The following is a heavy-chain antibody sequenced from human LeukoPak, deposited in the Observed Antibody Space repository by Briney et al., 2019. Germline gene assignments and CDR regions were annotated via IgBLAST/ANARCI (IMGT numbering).Heavy chain of an antibody. D-gene: IGHD5-18*01. J-gene: IGHJ4*02. Sequence: GGSLRLSCSASGFTFSSNAMHWVRQAPGKGLEYVSAISSNGGSTYYADSVKGRFTISRDNSKNTLYLQMSSLRAEDTAVYYCVKGMDIAMVSAFDYWGQGTLVTVSS. CDR3: VKGMDIAMVSAFDY. V-gene: IGHV3-64D*09. CDR1: GFTFSSNA. CDR2: ISSNGGST.